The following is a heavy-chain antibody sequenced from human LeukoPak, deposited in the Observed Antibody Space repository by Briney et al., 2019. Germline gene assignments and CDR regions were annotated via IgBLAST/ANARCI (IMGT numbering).Heavy chain of an antibody. D-gene: IGHD2-15*01. V-gene: IGHV3-30*04. CDR3: ARDRLRYCSGGSCHPLDY. CDR2: ISYDGSNK. CDR1: GFTFSSYA. Sequence: PGRSLRLSCAASGFTFSSYAMHWVRQAPGKGLEWVAVISYDGSNKYYVDSVKGRLTISRDNYKNTLYLQMNSLRAEDTAVYYCARDRLRYCSGGSCHPLDYWGQGTLVTVSS. J-gene: IGHJ4*02.